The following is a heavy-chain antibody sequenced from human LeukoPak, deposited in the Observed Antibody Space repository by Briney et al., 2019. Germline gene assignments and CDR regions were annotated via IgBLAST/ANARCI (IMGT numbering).Heavy chain of an antibody. Sequence: PGGSLRLSCSASGITLSDHAIHWVRQAPGKGLEYVSAISNSGDSTYYVDSVKGRFIISRDNSKNKVSLQMSSLRAEDTAVYYCAKDFGEAAFDIWGQGTMVTVPS. CDR2: ISNSGDST. CDR3: AKDFGEAAFDI. V-gene: IGHV3-64D*09. D-gene: IGHD3-10*01. CDR1: GITLSDHA. J-gene: IGHJ3*02.